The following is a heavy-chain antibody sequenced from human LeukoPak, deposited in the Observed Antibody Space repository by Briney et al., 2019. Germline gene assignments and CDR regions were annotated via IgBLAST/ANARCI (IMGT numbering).Heavy chain of an antibody. D-gene: IGHD6-19*01. CDR2: LTYDGTNE. CDR3: TTDRLAVAGNRYYFDY. V-gene: IGHV3-30*03. J-gene: IGHJ4*02. CDR1: GFTFGDYG. Sequence: GRSLRLSCAASGFTFGDYGMHWVRQAPGKGLEWLTLLTYDGTNEYYADSVKGRFAISRDNSKNTLFLQMNSLKTEDTAVYYCTTDRLAVAGNRYYFDYWGQETLVTVSS.